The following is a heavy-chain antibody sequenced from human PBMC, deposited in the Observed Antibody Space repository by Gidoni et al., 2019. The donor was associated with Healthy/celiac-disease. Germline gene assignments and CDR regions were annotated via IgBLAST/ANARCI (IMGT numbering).Heavy chain of an antibody. CDR1: GGSVSSGSYY. Sequence: QVQLQESGPGLVKPSETLSLTCTVSGGSVSSGSYYWSWIRQPPGKGLEWIGYIYYSGSTNYNPSLKSRVTISVDTSKNQFSLKLSSVTAADTAVYYCARAIPKKKIFGVVIKYGWFDPWGQGTLVTVSS. J-gene: IGHJ5*02. CDR2: IYYSGST. D-gene: IGHD3-3*01. CDR3: ARAIPKKKIFGVVIKYGWFDP. V-gene: IGHV4-61*01.